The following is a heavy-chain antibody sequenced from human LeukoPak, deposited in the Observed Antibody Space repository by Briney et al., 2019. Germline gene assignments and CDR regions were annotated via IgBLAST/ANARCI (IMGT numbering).Heavy chain of an antibody. Sequence: GASVKVSCKASGGTFGNYAISWVRQAPGQGLEWMGRIIPILNIANYTQKFQGRVTITADKSTNTAYMELSSLRSEGTAVYYCASPLCSTSTCYNGYYYYDMDVWGQGTTVTVSS. D-gene: IGHD2-2*02. J-gene: IGHJ6*02. CDR2: IIPILNIA. CDR3: ASPLCSTSTCYNGYYYYDMDV. CDR1: GGTFGNYA. V-gene: IGHV1-69*04.